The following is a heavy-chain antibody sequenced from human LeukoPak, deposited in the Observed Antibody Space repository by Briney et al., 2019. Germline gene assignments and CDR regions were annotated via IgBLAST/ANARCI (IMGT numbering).Heavy chain of an antibody. D-gene: IGHD5-24*01. Sequence: SGESLKISCKGSGYSFTSYWIGWVRQMPGKGLEWMGIIYPGDSDTRYSPSFQGQVTISADKSISTAYLQWSSLKASDTDTYYCARDPPNGYNYGTYYFDNWGQGTLVTVSS. CDR3: ARDPPNGYNYGTYYFDN. V-gene: IGHV5-51*01. J-gene: IGHJ4*02. CDR2: IYPGDSDT. CDR1: GYSFTSYW.